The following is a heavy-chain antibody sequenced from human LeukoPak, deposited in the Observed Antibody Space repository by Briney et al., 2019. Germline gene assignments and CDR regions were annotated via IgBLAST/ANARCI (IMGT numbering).Heavy chain of an antibody. CDR1: GGSFSGYY. J-gene: IGHJ6*03. CDR3: ARPRRGYSYGYHYMDV. Sequence: SETLSLTCAVYGGSFSGYYWSWIRQPPGKGLEWIGEINHSGSTNYNPSLKSRVTISVDTSKNQFSLKLSSVTAADTAVYYCARPRRGYSYGYHYMDVWGKGTTVTISS. D-gene: IGHD5-18*01. CDR2: INHSGST. V-gene: IGHV4-34*01.